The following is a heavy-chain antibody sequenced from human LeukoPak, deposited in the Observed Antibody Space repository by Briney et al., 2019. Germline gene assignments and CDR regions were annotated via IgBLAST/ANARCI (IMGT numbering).Heavy chain of an antibody. J-gene: IGHJ3*02. Sequence: ASVKVSCKASGYTFTSYYMHWVRQAPGQGLEWMGWISPYNGNTNYAQRLQGRVTMTTDTPTSTAYMELRSLRSDDTAVYYCARSISMVRGAIRDAFDIWGQGTMVTVSS. CDR3: ARSISMVRGAIRDAFDI. CDR1: GYTFTSYY. V-gene: IGHV1-18*04. CDR2: ISPYNGNT. D-gene: IGHD3-10*01.